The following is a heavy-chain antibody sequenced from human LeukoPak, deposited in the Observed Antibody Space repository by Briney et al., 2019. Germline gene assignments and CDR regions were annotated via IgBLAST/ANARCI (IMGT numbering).Heavy chain of an antibody. V-gene: IGHV3-23*01. Sequence: GGSLRLSCAASGFAFSTYAMGWVRRAPGKGLEWVSSISGRGDVTYYAASMRGRFTISRDNSKSTLYLQMNSLRAEDTAVYYCAKDWPSEWQQLPDYDAFDIWGQGTMVTVSS. J-gene: IGHJ3*02. CDR3: AKDWPSEWQQLPDYDAFDI. CDR2: ISGRGDVT. CDR1: GFAFSTYA. D-gene: IGHD6-13*01.